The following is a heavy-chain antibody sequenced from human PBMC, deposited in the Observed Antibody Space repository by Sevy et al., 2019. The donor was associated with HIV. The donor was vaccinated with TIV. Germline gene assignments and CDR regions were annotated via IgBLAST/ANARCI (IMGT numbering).Heavy chain of an antibody. Sequence: GGSLRLSCAGSGFDVSNNYMSWFRQAPGKGLEWVSIIYSSGTTYYADSVKGRFTISRDKSKNTVYLQMSSLRADDTAFYHCARDYSRRPGWFDPWGQGTLVTVSS. D-gene: IGHD6-13*01. CDR3: ARDYSRRPGWFDP. CDR2: IYSSGTT. CDR1: GFDVSNNY. V-gene: IGHV3-53*01. J-gene: IGHJ5*02.